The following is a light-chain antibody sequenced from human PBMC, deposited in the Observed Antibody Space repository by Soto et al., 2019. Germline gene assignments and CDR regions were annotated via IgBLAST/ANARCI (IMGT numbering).Light chain of an antibody. CDR1: LSVTTY. Sequence: MQMTQSPSSLSASVGDRVTITCRTSLSVTTYLNWYQQKPGKAPKLLIYAASSLQSGVPSTFSGSGSGTDFTLTISSLQPEDFATYYCLQAYNYPLTFGGGTKVDI. CDR3: LQAYNYPLT. J-gene: IGKJ4*01. V-gene: IGKV1-6*01. CDR2: AAS.